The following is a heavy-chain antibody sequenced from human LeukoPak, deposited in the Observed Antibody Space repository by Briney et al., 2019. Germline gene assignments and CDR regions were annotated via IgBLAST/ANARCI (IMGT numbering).Heavy chain of an antibody. Sequence: GGTLRLSCVASGFTFRSHGMNWVRQAPGKGLVWVSHINRDGSRTTYADSVKGRFTISRDNAKNTVYLQMNSLRAEDTALYFCVRSLTGTDDYWGQGTLVTVSS. CDR1: GFTFRSHG. CDR2: INRDGSRT. V-gene: IGHV3-74*01. J-gene: IGHJ4*02. CDR3: VRSLTGTDDY. D-gene: IGHD3-9*01.